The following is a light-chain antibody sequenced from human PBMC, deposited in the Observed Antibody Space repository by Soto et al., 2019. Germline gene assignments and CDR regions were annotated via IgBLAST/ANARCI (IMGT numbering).Light chain of an antibody. V-gene: IGLV2-14*01. Sequence: QSVLTQPASVSGSPGQSITISCTGTSSDVGYDNYVSWFQQHPGKAPKLMIYEVSRRPSGVSTRFSGSKSANTASLTISGLQAEDEADYYCPSHTASSTWVFGGGTKLTVL. J-gene: IGLJ3*02. CDR2: EVS. CDR1: SSDVGYDNY. CDR3: PSHTASSTWV.